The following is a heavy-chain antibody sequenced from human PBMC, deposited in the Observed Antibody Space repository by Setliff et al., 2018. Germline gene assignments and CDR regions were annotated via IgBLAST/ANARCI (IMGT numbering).Heavy chain of an antibody. CDR3: ARIMGIVGDNWFDP. J-gene: IGHJ5*02. D-gene: IGHD1-26*01. CDR1: GYTFTSYY. V-gene: IGHV1-2*02. CDR2: INPSGGST. Sequence: ASVKVSCKASGYTFTSYYMHWVRQAPGQGLEWMGIINPSGGSTNYAQKFQGRVTMTRDTSISTAYMELSRLRSDDTAVYYCARIMGIVGDNWFDPWGQGTLVTVS.